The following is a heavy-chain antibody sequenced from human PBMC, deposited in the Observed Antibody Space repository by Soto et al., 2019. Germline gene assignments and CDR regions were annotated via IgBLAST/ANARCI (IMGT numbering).Heavy chain of an antibody. CDR1: GYTFTSYD. V-gene: IGHV1-46*01. CDR3: ARERIGATYYYGMDV. CDR2: INPSGGST. Sequence: GASVKVSCKASGYTFTSYDINWVRQAPGQGLEWMGIINPSGGSTSYAQKFQGRVTMTRDTSTSTVYMELSSLRSEDTAVYYCARERIGATYYYGMDVWGQGTTVTVSS. J-gene: IGHJ6*02. D-gene: IGHD1-26*01.